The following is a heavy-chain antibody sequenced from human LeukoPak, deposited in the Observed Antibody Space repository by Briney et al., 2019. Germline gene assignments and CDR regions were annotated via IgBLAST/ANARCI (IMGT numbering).Heavy chain of an antibody. D-gene: IGHD3-22*01. Sequence: PGRSLRLSCAASGFTFSSYAMHWVRQAPGKGLEWVAVISYDGSNKYYADSVKGRFTISRDNSKNTLYLQMNSLRAEDTAVYYCARARYYYDSSGFQEYYFDYWGQETLVTVSS. CDR1: GFTFSSYA. CDR2: ISYDGSNK. CDR3: ARARYYYDSSGFQEYYFDY. V-gene: IGHV3-30*04. J-gene: IGHJ4*02.